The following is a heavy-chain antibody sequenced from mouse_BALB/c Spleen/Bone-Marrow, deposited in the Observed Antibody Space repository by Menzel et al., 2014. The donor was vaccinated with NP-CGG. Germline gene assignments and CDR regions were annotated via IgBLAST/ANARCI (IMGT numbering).Heavy chain of an antibody. CDR1: GFTFSNYW. J-gene: IGHJ3*01. CDR3: TTGFAY. V-gene: IGHV6-6*02. Sequence: LQQSGGGLVQPGGSMILSCVASGFTFSNYWMNWVRQSPEKGLEWVAEIRLKSNNYATHYAESVKGRFTISRDDSKSSVYLQMNNLRAEDTGIYYCTTGFAYWGQGTLVTVSA. CDR2: IRLKSNNYAT.